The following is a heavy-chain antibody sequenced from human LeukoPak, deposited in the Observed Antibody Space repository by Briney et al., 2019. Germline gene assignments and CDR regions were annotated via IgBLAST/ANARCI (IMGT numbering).Heavy chain of an antibody. D-gene: IGHD2-2*01. Sequence: SETLSLTCTVSGASISSYYWSWIRQPPGKGLEWIGFIYYSGSTNYNPSLKSRVTISVDTSKNQFSLKLSSVTAADTAVYYCARALGVVPAAMNVFDIWGQGTMVTASS. V-gene: IGHV4-59*01. J-gene: IGHJ3*02. CDR3: ARALGVVPAAMNVFDI. CDR1: GASISSYY. CDR2: IYYSGST.